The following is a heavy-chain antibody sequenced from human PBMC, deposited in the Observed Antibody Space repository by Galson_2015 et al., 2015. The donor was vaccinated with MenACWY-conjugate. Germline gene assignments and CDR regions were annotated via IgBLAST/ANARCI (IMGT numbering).Heavy chain of an antibody. V-gene: IGHV2-5*02. CDR3: AQGDVFDI. Sequence: PALVIPSRIFTLSCTFSGFSLRTRGAGVGWIRQPPGKDLEWLALIYWDDDKRYSPSLKSRLTITKENSKNQVVLTMTNMDPVDTSTYYGAQGDVFDIWGQGTLVTVSS. CDR2: IYWDDDK. J-gene: IGHJ3*02. CDR1: GFSLRTRGAG.